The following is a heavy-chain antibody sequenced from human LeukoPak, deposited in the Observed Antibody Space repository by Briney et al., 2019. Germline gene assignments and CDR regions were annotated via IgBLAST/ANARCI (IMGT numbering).Heavy chain of an antibody. Sequence: PGGSLRLPCAASGFTFRSYAMTWVRQAPGKGLEWVSTINYGGTFYAESVKGRFTISRDNSKNTLYLQMNSLRAEDTAVYYCSKDHTGGDYRVRSEGYWGQGALVTVTS. CDR3: SKDHTGGDYRVRSEGY. J-gene: IGHJ4*02. D-gene: IGHD3-10*01. CDR2: INYGGT. CDR1: GFTFRSYA. V-gene: IGHV3-23*01.